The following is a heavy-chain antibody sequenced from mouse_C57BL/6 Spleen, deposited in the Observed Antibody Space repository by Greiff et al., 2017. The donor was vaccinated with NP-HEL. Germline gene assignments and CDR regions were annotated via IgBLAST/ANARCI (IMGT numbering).Heavy chain of an antibody. Sequence: EVMLVESGGDLVKPGGSLKLSCAASGFTFSSYGMSWVRQTPDKRLEWVATISSGGSYTYSPDSVKGRFTISRDNAKNTLYLQMSRLKSEDTAMYYCARQLGREDYFDYWGQGTTLTVSS. CDR2: ISSGGSYT. CDR3: ARQLGREDYFDY. J-gene: IGHJ2*01. V-gene: IGHV5-6*01. CDR1: GFTFSSYG. D-gene: IGHD4-1*01.